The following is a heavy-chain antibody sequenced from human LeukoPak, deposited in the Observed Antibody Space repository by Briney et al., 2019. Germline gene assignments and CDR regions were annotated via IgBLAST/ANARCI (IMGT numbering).Heavy chain of an antibody. D-gene: IGHD2-2*01. CDR2: IYHSGST. J-gene: IGHJ4*02. CDR1: GGSISSGGYY. Sequence: SQTLSLTCTVSGGSISSGGYYWSWIRQPPGKGLEWIGYIYHSGSTYYNPSLKSRVTISVDRSKNQFSLKLSSVTAADTAVYYCARDENCISTTCYRGVYYWGQGTLATVSS. V-gene: IGHV4-30-2*01. CDR3: ARDENCISTTCYRGVYY.